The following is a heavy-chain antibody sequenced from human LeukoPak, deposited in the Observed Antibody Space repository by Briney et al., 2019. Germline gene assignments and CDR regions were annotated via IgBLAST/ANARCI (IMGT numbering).Heavy chain of an antibody. Sequence: ASVKVSCKASGYTFTGYYMHWVRQAPGQGLEWMGWINPNSGGTNYAQKFQGRVTMTRDTSISTAYMELSRLRSDDTAVYYCARLLLVVPAAIGYYYYGMDVWGQGTTVTVSS. D-gene: IGHD2-2*02. CDR3: ARLLLVVPAAIGYYYYGMDV. J-gene: IGHJ6*02. CDR1: GYTFTGYY. CDR2: INPNSGGT. V-gene: IGHV1-2*02.